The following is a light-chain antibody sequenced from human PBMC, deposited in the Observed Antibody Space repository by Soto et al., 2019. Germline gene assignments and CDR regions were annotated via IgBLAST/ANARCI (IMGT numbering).Light chain of an antibody. CDR2: DVS. V-gene: IGLV2-14*01. CDR1: SSDVGGYND. CDR3: RSYTSSSNVV. Sequence: QSALTQPASVSASPGQSITISCTGTSSDVGGYNDVSWYQQHPGKAPKLMMYDVSNRPSGVSNRGSGYKSGNTASLTISGVQAEDEADYYCRSYTSSSNVVFGGGTKVTVL. J-gene: IGLJ2*01.